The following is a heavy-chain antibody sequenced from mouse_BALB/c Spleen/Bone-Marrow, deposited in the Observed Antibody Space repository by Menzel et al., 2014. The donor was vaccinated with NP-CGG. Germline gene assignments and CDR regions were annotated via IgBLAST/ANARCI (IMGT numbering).Heavy chain of an antibody. Sequence: EVKLVESGGGLAKSGGSLKLACAASGFTFSNYGMSWVRQTPEKRLEWVATXSGGGSYTFYSDSVKGRFTISRDNAKNNLYLQLSSLRSEDTALYYCARHAYYDQTEVSFVYWGQGTLVTVSA. D-gene: IGHD2-4*01. J-gene: IGHJ3*01. CDR1: GFTFSNYG. V-gene: IGHV5-9-2*01. CDR2: XSGGGSYT. CDR3: ARHAYYDQTEVSFVY.